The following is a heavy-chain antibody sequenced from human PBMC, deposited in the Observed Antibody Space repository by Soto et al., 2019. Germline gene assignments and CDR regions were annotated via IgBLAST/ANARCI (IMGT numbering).Heavy chain of an antibody. Sequence: VASVKVSCKASGYTFTGYYMHWVRQAPGQGLEGMGWINPNSGGTKYAQKFQGRVTMTRDTPISTAYMELSRLRSDDTAGYYCARYTGAAGAWLLGTWGQGTLVTVSS. J-gene: IGHJ5*02. V-gene: IGHV1-2*02. CDR3: ARYTGAAGAWLLGT. CDR2: INPNSGGT. D-gene: IGHD6-13*01. CDR1: GYTFTGYY.